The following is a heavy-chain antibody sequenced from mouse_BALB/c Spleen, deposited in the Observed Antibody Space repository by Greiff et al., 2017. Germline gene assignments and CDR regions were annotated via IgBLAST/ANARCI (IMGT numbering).Heavy chain of an antibody. CDR1: GYTFTSYY. CDR3: ARGDYYGDYYAMDY. D-gene: IGHD1-1*01. J-gene: IGHJ4*01. CDR2: IYPGDGST. Sequence: VQLQQSGPELVKPGASVKMSCKASGYTFTSYYIHWVKQRPGQGLEWIGWIYPGDGSTKYNEKFKGKTTLTADKSSSTAYMLLSSLTSEDSAIYFCARGDYYGDYYAMDYWGQGTSVTVSS. V-gene: IGHV1S56*01.